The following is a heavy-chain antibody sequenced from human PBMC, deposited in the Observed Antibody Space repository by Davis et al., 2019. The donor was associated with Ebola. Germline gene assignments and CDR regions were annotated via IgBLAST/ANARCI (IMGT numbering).Heavy chain of an antibody. CDR3: ARVGYSYGSHMDV. V-gene: IGHV4-34*01. D-gene: IGHD5-18*01. J-gene: IGHJ6*02. CDR2: IYYSGST. Sequence: PSETLSLTCAVYGGSFSGYYWSWIRQPPGKGLEWIGSIYYSGSTYYNPSLKSRVTISVDTSKNQFSLKLSSVTAADTAVYYCARVGYSYGSHMDVWGQGTTVTVSS. CDR1: GGSFSGYY.